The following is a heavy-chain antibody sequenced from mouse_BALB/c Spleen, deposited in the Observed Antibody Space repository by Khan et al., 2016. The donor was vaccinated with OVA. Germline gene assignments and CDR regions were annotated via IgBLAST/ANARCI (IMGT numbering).Heavy chain of an antibody. D-gene: IGHD2-10*02. CDR2: LNPNNGGP. CDR1: GYTFSSYY. CDR3: TRSGYANPFAY. J-gene: IGHJ3*01. V-gene: IGHV1S81*02. Sequence: QVQLKQSGAELVKPGASVKLSCKASGYTFSSYYMYWVKQRPGQGLEWIGGLNPNNGGPNFNEKFKTKATLTVDKSSSTAYMHLSSLTSEDSAVYYCTRSGYANPFAYWGQGTLVTVSP.